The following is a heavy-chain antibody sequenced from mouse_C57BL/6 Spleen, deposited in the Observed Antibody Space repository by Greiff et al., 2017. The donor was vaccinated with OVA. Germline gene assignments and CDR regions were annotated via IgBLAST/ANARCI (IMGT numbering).Heavy chain of an antibody. Sequence: EVKLEESGPGMVKPSQSLSLTCTVTGYSITSGYDWHWIRHFPGNKLEWMGYISYSGSTNYNPSLKSRISITHDTSKNHFFLKLNSVTTEDTATYYCARRRYEDYAMDYWGQGTSVTVSS. D-gene: IGHD2-12*01. V-gene: IGHV3-1*01. CDR2: ISYSGST. CDR1: GYSITSGYD. J-gene: IGHJ4*01. CDR3: ARRRYEDYAMDY.